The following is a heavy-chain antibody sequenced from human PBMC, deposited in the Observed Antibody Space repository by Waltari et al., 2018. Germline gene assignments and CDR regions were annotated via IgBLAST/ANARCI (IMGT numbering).Heavy chain of an antibody. V-gene: IGHV4-39*07. Sequence: QLQLQESGPGLVKPSETLSLTCSVSGDSIISTYYYWGWIRQPPGKGLEWIGSIYYSGDTFYSPSLSSRVTISVDTSKNQFSLKLTSVTAADTALYYCARVTSEFRPPYFYFDLWGRGTLVTVSA. CDR2: IYYSGDT. CDR1: GDSIISTYYY. CDR3: ARVTSEFRPPYFYFDL. J-gene: IGHJ2*01.